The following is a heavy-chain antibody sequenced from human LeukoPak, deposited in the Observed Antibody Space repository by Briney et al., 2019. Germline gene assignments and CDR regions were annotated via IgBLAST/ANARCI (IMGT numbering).Heavy chain of an antibody. CDR1: GGTFSSYA. CDR3: ASYLVPPSEWSDRDWFDP. D-gene: IGHD3-3*01. Sequence: GASVKVSCKGSGGTFSSYAISWVRQAPGQGLEWMGRIIPIFGTANYAQKFQGRVTITTDESTSTAYLELSSLRSEDTAVYYCASYLVPPSEWSDRDWFDPWGQGTLVTVSS. CDR2: IIPIFGTA. J-gene: IGHJ5*02. V-gene: IGHV1-69*05.